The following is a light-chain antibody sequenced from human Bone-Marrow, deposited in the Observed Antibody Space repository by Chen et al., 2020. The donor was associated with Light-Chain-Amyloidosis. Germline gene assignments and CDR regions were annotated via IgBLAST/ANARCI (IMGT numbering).Light chain of an antibody. CDR1: SSDVGGYNY. CDR3: SSYAGNYNV. CDR2: EVT. V-gene: IGLV2-8*01. Sequence: SALTQPPSAPGATGQSVTIPCTGTSSDVGGYNYVSWYQQHPGKAPKLMIYEVTKRPSGVPDRFSGSKSGNTASLAVSGLQAEDEAEYYGSSYAGNYNVFGTGTKVTVL. J-gene: IGLJ1*01.